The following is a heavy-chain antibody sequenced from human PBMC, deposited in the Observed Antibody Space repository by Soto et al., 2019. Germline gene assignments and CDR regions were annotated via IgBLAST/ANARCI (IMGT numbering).Heavy chain of an antibody. D-gene: IGHD3-3*01. CDR1: SFTFSNYA. V-gene: IGHV3-23*01. CDR2: ISSTGGST. J-gene: IGHJ6*02. Sequence: PGGSLRLSCAASSFTFSNYAMSWVRQAPGKGLEWVSGISSTGGSTYYADSVKGRFTISRDNSKNTLDLQMSSLRAEDTAIYYCARAHDYDFCSCFLFYGMDVWGQGTTVTVSS. CDR3: ARAHDYDFCSCFLFYGMDV.